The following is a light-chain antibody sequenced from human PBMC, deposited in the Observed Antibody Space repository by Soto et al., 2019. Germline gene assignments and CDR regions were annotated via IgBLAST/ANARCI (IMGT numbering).Light chain of an antibody. V-gene: IGKV3-20*01. Sequence: ELTQSPGTLSLSPGERATLSCRASQSISSSFLAWYQQKPGQAPRLLMYGADKRATGTPGRFSGSGSRTDFTLSISRLEPEDVAVYYCQHYGDSRTFGQGTKVEIK. J-gene: IGKJ1*01. CDR3: QHYGDSRT. CDR1: QSISSSF. CDR2: GAD.